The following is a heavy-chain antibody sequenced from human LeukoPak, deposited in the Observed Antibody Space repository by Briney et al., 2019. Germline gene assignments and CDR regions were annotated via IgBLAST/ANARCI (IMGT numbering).Heavy chain of an antibody. CDR2: IYYSGST. V-gene: IGHV4-59*01. J-gene: IGHJ4*02. D-gene: IGHD3-10*01. CDR1: GGSISSYY. CDR3: ARARFGEHFDY. Sequence: PSETLSLPCTVSGGSISSYYWSWIRQPPGKGLEWIGYIYYSGSTNYNPSLKSRVTISVDTSKNQFSLKLSSVTAADTAVYYCARARFGEHFDYWGQGTLVTVSS.